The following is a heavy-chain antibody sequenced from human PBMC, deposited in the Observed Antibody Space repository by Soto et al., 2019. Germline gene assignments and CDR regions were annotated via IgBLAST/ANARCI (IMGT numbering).Heavy chain of an antibody. Sequence: QLQLQESGPGLVKPSETLSLTCTVSGGSISSSSYYWGWIRQPPGKALEWIGSIFYSGSTYYSPSRTSRVTISVDTSKNQFALKLSSVTAADTAVYYCARHRTIFMITFGGVIDPSQDWLDPWGQGTLVIVSS. D-gene: IGHD3-16*02. CDR3: ARHRTIFMITFGGVIDPSQDWLDP. V-gene: IGHV4-39*01. CDR1: GGSISSSSYY. J-gene: IGHJ5*02. CDR2: IFYSGST.